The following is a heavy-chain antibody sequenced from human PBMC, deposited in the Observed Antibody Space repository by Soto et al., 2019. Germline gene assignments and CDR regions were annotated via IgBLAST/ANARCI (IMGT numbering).Heavy chain of an antibody. CDR1: GDSMSSSDYY. V-gene: IGHV4-39*02. D-gene: IGHD6-19*01. CDR2: IDYSGST. J-gene: IGHJ4*02. CDR3: ARRTVNIRTFYSGLKTHCFDY. Sequence: QLQLHESGPGLVKPSETLSLTCAVSGDSMSSSDYYWGWSRQPPGKGLEWIGSIDYSGSTYYNPSLQSRVAISVDTSKNHFSLKLKSVTAADTAISYCARRTVNIRTFYSGLKTHCFDYWGQGAPVTVSS.